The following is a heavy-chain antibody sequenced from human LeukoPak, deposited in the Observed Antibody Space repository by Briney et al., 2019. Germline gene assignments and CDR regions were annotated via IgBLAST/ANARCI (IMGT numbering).Heavy chain of an antibody. J-gene: IGHJ4*02. V-gene: IGHV3-30-3*01. CDR1: GFTFSSYA. CDR2: ISYDGSNK. D-gene: IGHD3-22*01. Sequence: PGRSLRLSCAASGFTFSSYAMHWVRQAPGKGLEWVAFISYDGSNKYYADSVKGRFTISRDNSKNTLYLQMNSLRAEDTAVYYCARQAKFYFDSSVLDYWGQGTLVTVSS. CDR3: ARQAKFYFDSSVLDY.